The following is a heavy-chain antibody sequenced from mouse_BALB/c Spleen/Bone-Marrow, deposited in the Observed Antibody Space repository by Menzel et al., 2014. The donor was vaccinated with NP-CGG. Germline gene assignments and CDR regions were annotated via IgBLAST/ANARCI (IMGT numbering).Heavy chain of an antibody. CDR1: GYTFTSYV. J-gene: IGHJ4*01. CDR3: ARSPSYGNYVDY. D-gene: IGHD2-10*02. CDR2: INPYNDGT. V-gene: IGHV1-14*01. Sequence: SGPELVKPGASVKMSCKASGYTFTSYVMHWVKQKPGQGLEWIGHINPYNDGTKYNEKFKGKATLTSDKSSSTAYMELSSLTSEDSAVYYCARSPSYGNYVDYWGQGTSVTVSS.